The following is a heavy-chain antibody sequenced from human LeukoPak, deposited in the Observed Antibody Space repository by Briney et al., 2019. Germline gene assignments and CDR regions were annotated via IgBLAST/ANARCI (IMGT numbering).Heavy chain of an antibody. Sequence: PSETLSLTRTVSGGSISSGSYYWSWIRQPAGKGLEWIGRIYTSGSTNYNPSLKSRVTISVDTSKNQFSLKLSSVTAADTAVYYCARGPLVLEGWFDPWGQGTLVTVSS. D-gene: IGHD3-3*01. CDR3: ARGPLVLEGWFDP. J-gene: IGHJ5*02. CDR1: GGSISSGSYY. V-gene: IGHV4-61*02. CDR2: IYTSGST.